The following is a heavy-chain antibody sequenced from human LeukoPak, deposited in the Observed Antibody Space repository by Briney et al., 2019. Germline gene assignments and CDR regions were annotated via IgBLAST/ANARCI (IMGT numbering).Heavy chain of an antibody. D-gene: IGHD6-19*01. Sequence: PGRSLRLSCAASGFTFDGYAMHWVRQAPGKGLEWVSGISWNSGSIGYADSVKGRFTISRDNAKNSLYLQMNSLRAEDTAVYYCAKGQQWLVRDYFDYWGQGTLVTVSS. CDR2: ISWNSGSI. J-gene: IGHJ4*02. CDR3: AKGQQWLVRDYFDY. CDR1: GFTFDGYA. V-gene: IGHV3-9*01.